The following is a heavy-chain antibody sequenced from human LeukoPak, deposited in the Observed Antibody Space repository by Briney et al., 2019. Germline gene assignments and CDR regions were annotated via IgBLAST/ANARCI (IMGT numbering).Heavy chain of an antibody. V-gene: IGHV1-2*02. CDR3: ARVVYDFWSGYCYMYV. Sequence: ASLKVSCKASGYTFTGYYMHWVRQAPGQGLEWMGWINPNSGGTNYAQKFQGRVTMTRDTSISTAYMELSRLRSDGTAVYYCARVVYDFWSGYCYMYVWGKGTTVTVSS. CDR2: INPNSGGT. CDR1: GYTFTGYY. J-gene: IGHJ6*03. D-gene: IGHD3-3*01.